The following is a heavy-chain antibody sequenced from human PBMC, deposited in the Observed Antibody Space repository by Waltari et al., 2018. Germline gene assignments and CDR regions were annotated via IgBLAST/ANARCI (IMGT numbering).Heavy chain of an antibody. CDR1: GGSISSSSYY. V-gene: IGHV4-39*01. CDR3: ASGITMIGALVAFDI. D-gene: IGHD3-22*01. CDR2: IYYSGST. J-gene: IGHJ3*02. Sequence: QLQLQESGPGLVKPSETLSLTCTVSGGSISSSSYYWGWIRQPPGKGLEWIGSIYYSGSTYYNPSLKSRVTISVDTSKNQFSLKLSSVTAADTAVYYCASGITMIGALVAFDIWGQGTMVTVSS.